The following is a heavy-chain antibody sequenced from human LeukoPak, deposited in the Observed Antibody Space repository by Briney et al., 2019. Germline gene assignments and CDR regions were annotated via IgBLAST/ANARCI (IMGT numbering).Heavy chain of an antibody. CDR2: IHYSGTN. V-gene: IGHV4-39*01. CDR1: GGSVSSTSYY. J-gene: IGHJ5*02. Sequence: SETLSLTCTVSGGSVSSTSYYWGWIRQPPGKGLEWIGSIHYSGTNYYNPSLKSRVTISVDTSKNQFSLKLSSVTATDTAVYYCAKTFDILTGYAVFDPWGQGTLVTVLS. CDR3: AKTFDILTGYAVFDP. D-gene: IGHD3-9*01.